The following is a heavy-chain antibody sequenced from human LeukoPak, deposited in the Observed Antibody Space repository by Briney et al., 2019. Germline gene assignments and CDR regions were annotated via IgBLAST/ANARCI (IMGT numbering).Heavy chain of an antibody. D-gene: IGHD3-9*01. CDR2: INPNSGGT. Sequence: GASXKVSCKASGYTFTSYYMDWVRQAPGEGREGMGRINPNSGGTNYVQKVQGRVSITRDTSISKDYMEVSRMRSEDTAGYECARGIEDYDILTGFTWGQGTLVTVSS. CDR1: GYTFTSYY. V-gene: IGHV1-2*06. CDR3: ARGIEDYDILTGFT. J-gene: IGHJ5*02.